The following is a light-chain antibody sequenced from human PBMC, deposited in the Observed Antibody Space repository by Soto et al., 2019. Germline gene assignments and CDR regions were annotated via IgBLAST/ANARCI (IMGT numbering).Light chain of an antibody. CDR2: EVS. J-gene: IGLJ1*01. CDR1: SSDVGAYDY. CDR3: ASHTTSNTRV. Sequence: QSVLTQPASVSGSPGQSIAISCTGTSSDVGAYDYVSRYQQHPDKAPKLIIYEVSHRPAGVSNRFSASKYVNTATLTISGLQTEDEADYYCASHTTSNTRVFGTGTKVTVL. V-gene: IGLV2-14*03.